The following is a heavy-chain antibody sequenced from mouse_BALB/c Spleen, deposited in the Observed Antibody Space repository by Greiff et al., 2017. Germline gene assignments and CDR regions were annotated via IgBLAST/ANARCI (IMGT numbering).Heavy chain of an antibody. CDR3: ARTDYGPYAMDY. CDR2: ISSGGST. V-gene: IGHV5-6-5*01. D-gene: IGHD1-1*01. J-gene: IGHJ4*01. Sequence: EVQLVESGGGLVKPGGSLKLSCAASGFTFSSYAMSWVRQTPEKRLEWVASISSGGSTYYPDSVKGRFTISRDNARNILYLQMSSLRSEDTAMYYCARTDYGPYAMDYWGQGTSVTVSS. CDR1: GFTFSSYA.